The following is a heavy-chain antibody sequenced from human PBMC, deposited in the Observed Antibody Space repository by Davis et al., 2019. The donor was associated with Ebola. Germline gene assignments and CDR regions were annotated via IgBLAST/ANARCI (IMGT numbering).Heavy chain of an antibody. Sequence: GESLKISCGASGFTFSGHWMSWVRQAPGKGLEWVATIKEDGSEAYYGDPVKGRFAISRDNGKNSLYLQMNSLSAGDTAVYFCFSRALDYWGQGTQVTVSS. D-gene: IGHD3-3*02. CDR3: FSRALDY. V-gene: IGHV3-7*01. J-gene: IGHJ4*02. CDR2: IKEDGSEA. CDR1: GFTFSGHW.